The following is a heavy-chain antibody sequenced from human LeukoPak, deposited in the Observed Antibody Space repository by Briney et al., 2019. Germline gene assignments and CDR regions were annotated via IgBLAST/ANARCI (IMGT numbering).Heavy chain of an antibody. D-gene: IGHD6-13*01. Sequence: SETLSLTCTVSGGSISSSSYYWGWIRQPPGKGLEWIGSIYYSGSTYYNPSLKSRVTISVDTSKNQFSLKLSSVTAADTAVYYCARLLIAAAGTGPLGYWGQGTLVTVSS. CDR1: GGSISSSSYY. CDR3: ARLLIAAAGTGPLGY. CDR2: IYYSGST. J-gene: IGHJ4*02. V-gene: IGHV4-39*01.